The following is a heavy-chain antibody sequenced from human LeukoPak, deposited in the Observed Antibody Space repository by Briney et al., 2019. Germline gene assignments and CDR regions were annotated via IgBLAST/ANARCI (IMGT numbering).Heavy chain of an antibody. D-gene: IGHD6-19*01. Sequence: ASVKVSCKASGSSFTGYYMYWVRQAPGQGLEWMGWINPNSGGTNYAQKFQDRVTMSRDTSISTAYMELSRLRSDDTAVYYCAKISSGWSFDYWGQGTLVTVSS. CDR2: INPNSGGT. CDR1: GSSFTGYY. J-gene: IGHJ4*02. CDR3: AKISSGWSFDY. V-gene: IGHV1-2*02.